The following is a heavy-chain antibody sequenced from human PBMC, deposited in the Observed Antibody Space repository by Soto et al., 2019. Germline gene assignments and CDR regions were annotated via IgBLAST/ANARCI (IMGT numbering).Heavy chain of an antibody. V-gene: IGHV3-23*01. CDR3: AKDLDDSSGYYYGKAGYFDY. J-gene: IGHJ4*02. CDR1: GFTFSSYA. CDR2: ISGSGGST. D-gene: IGHD3-22*01. Sequence: GGSLRLSCAASGFTFSSYAMSWVRQAPGKGLEWVSAISGSGGSTYYADSVKGRFTISRDNSKNTLYLQMNSLRAEDTAVYYCAKDLDDSSGYYYGKAGYFDYWGQGTLVTVSS.